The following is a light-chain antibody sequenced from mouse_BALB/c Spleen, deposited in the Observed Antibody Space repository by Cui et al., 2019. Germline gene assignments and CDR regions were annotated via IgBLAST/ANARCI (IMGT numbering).Light chain of an antibody. Sequence: DIVMTQPQKFMSTSVGDRVSVTCKASQNVGTNVAWYQQKPGQSPKALIYSASYRYSGVPDRFTGSGSGTDFTLTISNVQSEDLAEYFCQQYNSYPFTFGSGTKLEIK. CDR3: QQYNSYPFT. V-gene: IGKV6-15*01. CDR1: QNVGTN. J-gene: IGKJ4*01. CDR2: SAS.